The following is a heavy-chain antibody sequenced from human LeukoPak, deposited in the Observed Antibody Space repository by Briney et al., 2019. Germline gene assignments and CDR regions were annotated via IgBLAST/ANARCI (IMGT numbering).Heavy chain of an antibody. Sequence: GTSVKVSCKASGLTFTSSAMQWVRQARGQRLEWIGWIVVGSGNTNYAQKFQERVTITRDMSTSTAYMELSSLRSEDTAVYYCAADSSGYYSFDPWGQGTLVTVSS. CDR1: GLTFTSSA. CDR2: IVVGSGNT. CDR3: AADSSGYYSFDP. D-gene: IGHD3-22*01. J-gene: IGHJ5*02. V-gene: IGHV1-58*02.